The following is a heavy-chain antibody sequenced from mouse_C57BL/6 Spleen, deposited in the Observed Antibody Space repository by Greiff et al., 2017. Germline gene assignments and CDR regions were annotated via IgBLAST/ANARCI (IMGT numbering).Heavy chain of an antibody. V-gene: IGHV8-8*01. J-gene: IGHJ3*01. D-gene: IGHD1-1*02. Sequence: ESGPGILQPSQTLSLTCSFSGFSLSTFGMGVGWIRQPSGKGLEWLAHIWWDDDKYYNPALKSRLTISKDTSKNQVFLKIANVDTADTATYYCARIAEGLSQKDFAYWGQGTLVTVSA. CDR2: IWWDDDK. CDR3: ARIAEGLSQKDFAY. CDR1: GFSLSTFGMG.